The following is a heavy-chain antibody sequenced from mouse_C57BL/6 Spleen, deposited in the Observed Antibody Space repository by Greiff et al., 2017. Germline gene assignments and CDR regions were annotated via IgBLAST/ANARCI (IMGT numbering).Heavy chain of an antibody. Sequence: QVQLQQSGAELVKPGASVKLSCKASGYTFTEYTIHWVKQRSGQGLEWIGWIYPGSGSIKYNEKFKDKATLTADKSSSTVYMELSSLTSEDSAVXFCARHEDRLRGFAYWGQGTLVTVSA. D-gene: IGHD2-2*01. CDR2: IYPGSGSI. CDR3: ARHEDRLRGFAY. J-gene: IGHJ3*01. CDR1: GYTFTEYT. V-gene: IGHV1-62-2*01.